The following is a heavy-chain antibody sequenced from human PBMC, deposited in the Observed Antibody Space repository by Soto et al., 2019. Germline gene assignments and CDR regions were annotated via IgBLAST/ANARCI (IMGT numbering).Heavy chain of an antibody. Sequence: GGSLRLSCAASGSSFPNYPMHWVRQTPDKGLEWLAVISHDGVTKNSADSVKGRFSISRDNSRNRLYLDMNSLRTEDTAMYYCVRGGYSSSWERLVPWGQGTLVTVSS. CDR1: GSSFPNYP. CDR2: ISHDGVTK. D-gene: IGHD4-4*01. V-gene: IGHV3-30-3*01. CDR3: VRGGYSSSWERLVP. J-gene: IGHJ5*02.